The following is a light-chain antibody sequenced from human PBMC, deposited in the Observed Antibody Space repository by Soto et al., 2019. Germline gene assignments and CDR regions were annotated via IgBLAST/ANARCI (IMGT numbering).Light chain of an antibody. V-gene: IGKV1-6*01. Sequence: AVQMTQSPSSLSASVGDIVTITRRASQGIRNDLAWYQQKPGRAPRLLIFAASTLQSGVPSRFSGSGAGTDFTLTISSLQPEDFATYYCLQAYNYPRTFGQGTKV. CDR1: QGIRND. CDR3: LQAYNYPRT. J-gene: IGKJ1*01. CDR2: AAS.